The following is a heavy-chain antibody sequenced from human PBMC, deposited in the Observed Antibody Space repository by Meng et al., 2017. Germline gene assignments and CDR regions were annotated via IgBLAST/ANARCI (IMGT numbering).Heavy chain of an antibody. D-gene: IGHD6-19*01. J-gene: IGHJ4*02. CDR3: ARETSQWLPLD. CDR1: GFTFSSYW. Sequence: GGSLRLSCAATGFTFSSYWMHWVRQAPGKGLVWVSRINSDGSSTSYADSVKGRFTISRDNAKNTLYLQMNSLRAEDTAVYYCARETSQWLPLDWGQGTLVTFSS. V-gene: IGHV3-74*01. CDR2: INSDGSST.